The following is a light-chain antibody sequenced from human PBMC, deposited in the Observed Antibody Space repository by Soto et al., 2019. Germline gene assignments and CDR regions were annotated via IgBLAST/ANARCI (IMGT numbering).Light chain of an antibody. J-gene: IGLJ2*01. CDR3: QVCDSDCDHVV. Sequence: SYELTQPPSVSVAPGNTATVSCGGSNIGGKSVHWYQQKPGQAPVLVIYYDSDRPSGIPERFSGSNSGNTATLTISRVEAGDEADYFCQVCDSDCDHVVFGGGTKLTVL. CDR1: NIGGKS. V-gene: IGLV3-21*04. CDR2: YDS.